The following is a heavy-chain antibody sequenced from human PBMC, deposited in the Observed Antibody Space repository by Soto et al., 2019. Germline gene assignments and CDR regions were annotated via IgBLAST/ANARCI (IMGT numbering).Heavy chain of an antibody. Sequence: QVQLVQSGAEVKRPGSSVKVSCKAAGDTFNFYSINWVRQAPGLGLELMGRVNPILSMSNYAQRFQGRVTMTADKSTSTAYMELSGLRSEDMAIYYCATSYGSGYRAFDFWGQGALVTVSS. J-gene: IGHJ4*02. D-gene: IGHD3-10*01. CDR1: GDTFNFYS. V-gene: IGHV1-69*04. CDR3: ATSYGSGYRAFDF. CDR2: VNPILSMS.